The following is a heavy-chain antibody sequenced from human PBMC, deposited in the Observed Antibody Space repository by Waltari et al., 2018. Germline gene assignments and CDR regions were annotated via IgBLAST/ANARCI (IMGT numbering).Heavy chain of an antibody. D-gene: IGHD2-21*02. CDR2: INAGNGDT. J-gene: IGHJ6*02. Sequence: QVQLVQSGAEVKTPGASVTISCKASGYTLAKSTVHWVRQASGQRHEWMGWINAGNGDTKYSQKFQGRVTISTDTSASIGYLSLVRLRSEDTAVYFCARGTASTALGYSYYGLDVWGQGTTVIVSS. CDR3: ARGTASTALGYSYYGLDV. CDR1: GYTLAKST. V-gene: IGHV1-3*01.